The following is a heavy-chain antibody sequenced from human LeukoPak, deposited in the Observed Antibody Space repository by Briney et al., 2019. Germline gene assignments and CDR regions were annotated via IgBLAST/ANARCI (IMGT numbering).Heavy chain of an antibody. CDR3: ARGSGYDFGVIDY. Sequence: ASVKVSCKASGGTFSSYTISWVRQAPGQRLEGMGWSNAGNGNTKYSQEFEGRVTITRDTSASTAYMELSSLRSEDMAVYYCARGSGYDFGVIDYWGQGTLVTVSS. CDR2: SNAGNGNT. J-gene: IGHJ4*02. D-gene: IGHD5-12*01. V-gene: IGHV1-3*02. CDR1: GGTFSSYT.